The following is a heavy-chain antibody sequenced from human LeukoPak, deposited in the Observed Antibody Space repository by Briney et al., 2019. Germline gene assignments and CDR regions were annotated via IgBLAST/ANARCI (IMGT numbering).Heavy chain of an antibody. D-gene: IGHD3-10*01. V-gene: IGHV4-39*01. J-gene: IGHJ4*02. CDR1: GGSISSSSYY. CDR3: ARQYYGSGSPFDY. CDR2: IYSSGST. Sequence: SETLSLTCTVSGGSISSSSYYWGWIRQPPVKGLEWIGSIYSSGSTYYNPSLKSRVTISVDTSKNQFSLKLSSVTAADTAVYYCARQYYGSGSPFDYWGQGTLVTVSS.